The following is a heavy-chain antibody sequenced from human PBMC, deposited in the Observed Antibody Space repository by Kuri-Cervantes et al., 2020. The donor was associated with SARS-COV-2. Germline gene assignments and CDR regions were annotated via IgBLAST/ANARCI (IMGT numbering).Heavy chain of an antibody. CDR3: ARHGVAAAGTPNYYYYYGMDV. Sequence: KVSCKGSGYSFTSYWISWVRQMPGKGLEWMGRIDPSDSYTNYSPSFQGHVTISADKSISTAYLQWSSLKASDTAMYYCARHGVAAAGTPNYYYYYGMDVWGQGTTVTVSS. V-gene: IGHV5-10-1*01. CDR1: GYSFTSYW. D-gene: IGHD6-13*01. J-gene: IGHJ6*02. CDR2: IDPSDSYT.